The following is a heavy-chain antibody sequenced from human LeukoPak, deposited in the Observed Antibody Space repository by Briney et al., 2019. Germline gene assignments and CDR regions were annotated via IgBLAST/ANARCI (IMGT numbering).Heavy chain of an antibody. J-gene: IGHJ4*02. CDR3: ARDYCSSTSCLFDY. CDR2: INPNSGDT. V-gene: IGHV1-2*06. CDR1: GYTFTGYH. D-gene: IGHD2-2*01. Sequence: GASVKVSCKASGYTFTGYHMHWVRQAPGQGLEWMGRINPNSGDTNCAQKFQGRVTMTRDTSISTAYMELSRLRSDDTAVYYCARDYCSSTSCLFDYRGQGTPVTVSS.